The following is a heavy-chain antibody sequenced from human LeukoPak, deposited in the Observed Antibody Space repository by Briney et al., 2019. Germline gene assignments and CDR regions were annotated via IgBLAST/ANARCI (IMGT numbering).Heavy chain of an antibody. CDR1: GFTFSNHW. D-gene: IGHD2-21*01. J-gene: IGHJ4*02. V-gene: IGHV3-74*03. CDR2: IDEGGTNA. CDR3: IRNGALWRLDY. Sequence: GGSLRLSCAASGFTFSNHWMHWVRQVPGKGLVWVSRIDEGGTNAMYADSVKGRFSISKDNAKNTVNLQMNSLRAEDTGVDYCIRNGALWRLDYWGQGTLVTVSS.